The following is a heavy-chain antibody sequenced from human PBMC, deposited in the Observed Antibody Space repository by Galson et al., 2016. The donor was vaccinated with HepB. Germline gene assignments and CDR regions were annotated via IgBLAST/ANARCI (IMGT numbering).Heavy chain of an antibody. J-gene: IGHJ5*02. CDR2: IYHSGST. D-gene: IGHD6-13*01. CDR1: GDLITSDSHF. Sequence: SETLSLTCSLSGDLITSDSHFWHWVRQSPGKKMEWIGQIYHSGSTAYNPSLESRLSMSVDTSKTQFSLSLTSVTAADTGLYICARRGAGAGPLDLWGRGTLVTVS. CDR3: ARRGAGAGPLDL. V-gene: IGHV4-39*01.